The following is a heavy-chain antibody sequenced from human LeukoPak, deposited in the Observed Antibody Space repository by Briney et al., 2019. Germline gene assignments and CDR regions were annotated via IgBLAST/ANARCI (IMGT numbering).Heavy chain of an antibody. CDR3: ARGFGESSVYSGFNI. J-gene: IGHJ3*02. V-gene: IGHV4-61*08. D-gene: IGHD3-22*01. CDR2: VHYSGNT. Sequence: SQTLSLTCTVSGGSISSGGYYWSWIRQPPGKGLEWIGYVHYSGNTNYNPSLRSRITISADTSKNQFSLKLSSVTAADTAVYYCARGFGESSVYSGFNIWGQGTMVTVSS. CDR1: GGSISSGGYY.